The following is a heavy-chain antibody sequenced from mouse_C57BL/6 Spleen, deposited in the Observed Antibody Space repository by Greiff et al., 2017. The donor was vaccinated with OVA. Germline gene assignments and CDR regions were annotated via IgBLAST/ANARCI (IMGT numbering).Heavy chain of an antibody. Sequence: EVQLQQSGPELVKPGASVKISCKASGYTFTDYYMNWVKQSHGKSLEWIGDINPNNGGTSYNQKFKGKATLTVDKSSSTAYMELRILTSEYSAVYYCAIVSYYSNSPFAYWGQGTLVTVSA. CDR1: GYTFTDYY. D-gene: IGHD2-5*01. CDR3: AIVSYYSNSPFAY. J-gene: IGHJ3*01. CDR2: INPNNGGT. V-gene: IGHV1-26*01.